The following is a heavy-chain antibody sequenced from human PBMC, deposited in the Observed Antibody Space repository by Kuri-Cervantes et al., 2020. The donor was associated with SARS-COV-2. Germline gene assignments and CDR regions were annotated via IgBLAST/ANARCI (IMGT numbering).Heavy chain of an antibody. Sequence: LSLTCAASGFTFSSYWMHWVRQVPGKGLVWVSRINSDGSSTSYADSVKGRFTISRDNAKNTLYLQMSSLRAEDTAVYYCARWQRGSSWYSVFDYWGQGTLVTVSS. V-gene: IGHV3-74*01. J-gene: IGHJ4*02. CDR1: GFTFSSYW. CDR2: INSDGSST. CDR3: ARWQRGSSWYSVFDY. D-gene: IGHD6-13*01.